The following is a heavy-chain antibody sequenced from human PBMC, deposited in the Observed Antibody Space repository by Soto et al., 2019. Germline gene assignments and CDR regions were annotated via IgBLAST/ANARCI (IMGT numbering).Heavy chain of an antibody. CDR2: ISGSGGST. D-gene: IGHD6-13*01. Sequence: GGSLRLSCAASGFTFSSYAMSWVRQAPGKGLEWVSAISGSGGSTYYADSVKGRFTISRDNSKNTLYLQMNSLRAEDTAVYYCAKYGYDSSSWYVDYWGQGTLVTVSS. CDR1: GFTFSSYA. J-gene: IGHJ4*02. CDR3: AKYGYDSSSWYVDY. V-gene: IGHV3-23*01.